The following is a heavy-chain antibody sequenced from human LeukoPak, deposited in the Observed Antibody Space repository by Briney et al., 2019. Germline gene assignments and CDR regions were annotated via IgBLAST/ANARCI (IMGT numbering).Heavy chain of an antibody. CDR2: IIPTFGTA. CDR1: GGTFSSYA. Sequence: SVKVSCKASGGTFSSYAISWVRQAPGQGLEWMGGIIPTFGTANYAQKFQGRVTITADESTSTAYMELSSLRSEDTAVYYCARDIAVAGTVGYFDYWGQGTLVTVSS. J-gene: IGHJ4*02. D-gene: IGHD6-19*01. V-gene: IGHV1-69*13. CDR3: ARDIAVAGTVGYFDY.